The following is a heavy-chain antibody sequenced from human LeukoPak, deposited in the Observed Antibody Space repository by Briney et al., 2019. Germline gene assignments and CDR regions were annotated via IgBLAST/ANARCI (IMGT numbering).Heavy chain of an antibody. CDR2: INPNSGGT. V-gene: IGHV1-2*02. D-gene: IGHD3-16*01. J-gene: IGHJ3*02. CDR1: GYTFTGYY. CDR3: ARVHVWGSYRDAFDI. Sequence: ASVKVSCKASGYTFTGYYMHWVRQAPGQGLEWMGWINPNSGGTNYAQKFQGRVTMTRDTSISTAYMELSRLRSDDTAVYYCARVHVWGSYRDAFDIWGQGTMVTVSS.